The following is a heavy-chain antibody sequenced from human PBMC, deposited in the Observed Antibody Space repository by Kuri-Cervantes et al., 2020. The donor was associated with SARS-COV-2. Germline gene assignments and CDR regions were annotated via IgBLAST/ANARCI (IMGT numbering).Heavy chain of an antibody. CDR1: GFTFSSYS. D-gene: IGHD3-16*01. CDR3: AGSPGGVFDC. J-gene: IGHJ4*02. CDR2: ISSSGSTI. Sequence: GESLKISCAASGFTFSSYSMNWVRQAPGKGLEWVSYISSSGSTIYYADSVKGQFTISRDNAKNSLYLQMNSLRAEDTAVYYCAGSPGGVFDCWGQGTLVTDSS. V-gene: IGHV3-48*04.